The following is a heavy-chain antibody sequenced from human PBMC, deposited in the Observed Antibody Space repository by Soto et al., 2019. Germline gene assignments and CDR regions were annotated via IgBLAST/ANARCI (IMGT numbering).Heavy chain of an antibody. V-gene: IGHV4-30-4*01. CDR3: ARVYDYGGPPPRRWFDP. D-gene: IGHD4-17*01. CDR1: GGSISSGDFY. CDR2: ISYSGST. Sequence: QVQLQESGPGLVKPSQTLSLTCTVSGGSISSGDFYWSWIRQPPGKGLEWIGYISYSGSTYYNPSLKSRVTLSVDTSKNQFSLKLSSVSAADTAVYYCARVYDYGGPPPRRWFDPWGQGTLVTVSS. J-gene: IGHJ5*02.